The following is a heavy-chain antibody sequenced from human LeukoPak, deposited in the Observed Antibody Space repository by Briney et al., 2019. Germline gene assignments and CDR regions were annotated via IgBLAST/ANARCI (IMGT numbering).Heavy chain of an antibody. V-gene: IGHV3-30*02. Sequence: GGSLRLSCAAPGFTSSNYGMHSARQAPGKGLEWVAFIHNDGTNKQYADSVKGRFTISRDNSKNTLYLEINSLAPEDTAVYYCAKDRCSGGIGCYYYYMDVWGKGTTVTVSS. CDR1: GFTSSNYG. J-gene: IGHJ6*03. CDR2: IHNDGTNK. CDR3: AKDRCSGGIGCYYYYMDV. D-gene: IGHD2-15*01.